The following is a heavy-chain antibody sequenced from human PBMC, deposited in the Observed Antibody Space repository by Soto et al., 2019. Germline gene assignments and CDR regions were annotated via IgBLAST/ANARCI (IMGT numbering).Heavy chain of an antibody. CDR1: GGSISSGGYS. CDR2: IYHSGST. D-gene: IGHD4-17*01. CDR3: ARSPTTVTSYDY. V-gene: IGHV4-30-2*01. Sequence: QLQLQESGSGLVKPSQTLSLTCAVSGGSISSGGYSWSWIRQPPGKGLEWIGYIYHSGSTSYNPSLKSRVXLXVXXSKTQSSLKLSSLTAAGRAVYSCARSPTTVTSYDYWGQGTLVTVSS. J-gene: IGHJ4*02.